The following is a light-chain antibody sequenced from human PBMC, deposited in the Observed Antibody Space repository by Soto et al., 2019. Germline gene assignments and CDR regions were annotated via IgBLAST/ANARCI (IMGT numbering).Light chain of an antibody. V-gene: IGKV3-11*01. J-gene: IGKJ4*02. CDR2: DAF. CDR3: RQHKRWPSVT. Sequence: EIVLTQSPATLSLSPGERATLSCRASQSVSTYLAWYQQKPGQSPRLLIYDAFTRATGIPPRFSGSGSGTDFTLTISSLQPEDFAVYYCRQHKRWPSVTFGGGTRVEIK. CDR1: QSVSTY.